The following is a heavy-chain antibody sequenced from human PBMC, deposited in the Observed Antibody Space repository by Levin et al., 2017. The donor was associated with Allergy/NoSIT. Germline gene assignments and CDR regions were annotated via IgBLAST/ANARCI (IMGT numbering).Heavy chain of an antibody. D-gene: IGHD1-1*01. CDR2: IGPGGDT. CDR3: AREGHNGGSRWNDWYFDL. V-gene: IGHV3-13*01. Sequence: GGSLRLSCAASGFIFSTSDMHWVRQASGKGLEWVSAIGPGGDTYYPGSVKGRFTISRENGRSALYLQMNNLEAGDTAVYYRAREGHNGGSRWNDWYFDLWGRGTLVTVSS. J-gene: IGHJ2*01. CDR1: GFIFSTSD.